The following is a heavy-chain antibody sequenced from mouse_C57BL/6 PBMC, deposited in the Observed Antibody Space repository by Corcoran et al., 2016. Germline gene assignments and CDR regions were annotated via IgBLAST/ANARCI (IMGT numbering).Heavy chain of an antibody. J-gene: IGHJ2*01. V-gene: IGHV3-6*01. CDR1: GYSITSGYS. D-gene: IGHD1-1*01. CDR3: ARERITTDFDY. Sequence: DVQLQESGPGLVKPSQSLSLTCSVTGYSITSGYSWNWIRQFPGNKLEWMGYISYDGSNNYNPSLKNRISITRDTSKNQFFLKLNSVTTEDTATYYCARERITTDFDYWGQGTTLTVSS. CDR2: ISYDGSN.